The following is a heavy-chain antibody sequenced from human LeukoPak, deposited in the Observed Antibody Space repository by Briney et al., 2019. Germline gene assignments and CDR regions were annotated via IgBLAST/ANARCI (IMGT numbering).Heavy chain of an antibody. J-gene: IGHJ4*02. V-gene: IGHV3-23*01. D-gene: IGHD2-2*01. CDR3: AKDRAGSKAPHYFDY. CDR2: ISGSGGST. Sequence: GGSLRLSCAASGFTFSSYAMSWVRQAPGKGLEWVSAISGSGGSTYYADSVKGRFTISRDNSKNTLYLQMNSLRAEDTAVYYCAKDRAGSKAPHYFDYWGQGTLVTVSS. CDR1: GFTFSSYA.